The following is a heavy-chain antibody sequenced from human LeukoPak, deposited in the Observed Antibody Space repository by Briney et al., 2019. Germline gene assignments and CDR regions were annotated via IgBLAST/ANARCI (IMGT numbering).Heavy chain of an antibody. V-gene: IGHV3-33*01. CDR2: IWFDGDIK. Sequence: PGTSLRLSCAASGFTFITYGMHWVRQAPGKGPEWVAVIWFDGDIKYYADSVKGRLTISRDNSKNTLYLQMNSLRAEDTAVYYCARGSGNYYNWFDPWGQGTLVTVSS. J-gene: IGHJ5*02. D-gene: IGHD1-26*01. CDR3: ARGSGNYYNWFDP. CDR1: GFTFITYG.